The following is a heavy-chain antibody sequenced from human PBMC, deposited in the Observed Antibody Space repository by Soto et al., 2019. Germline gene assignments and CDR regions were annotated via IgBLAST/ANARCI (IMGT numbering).Heavy chain of an antibody. CDR3: ARLWFGELSYAADYYGMDV. D-gene: IGHD3-10*01. CDR2: IYPGDSDT. V-gene: IGHV5-51*01. J-gene: IGHJ6*02. Sequence: GESLKISCKGSGYSFTSYWIGWVRQMPGKVLEWMGIIYPGDSDTRYSPSFQGQVTISADKSISTAYLQWSSLKASDTAMYYCARLWFGELSYAADYYGMDVWGQGXTVTV. CDR1: GYSFTSYW.